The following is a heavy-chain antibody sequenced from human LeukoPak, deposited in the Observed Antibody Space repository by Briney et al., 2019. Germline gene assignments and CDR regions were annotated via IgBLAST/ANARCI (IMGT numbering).Heavy chain of an antibody. V-gene: IGHV1-18*01. J-gene: IGHJ6*02. CDR3: ARDGYATGEAHYGLDV. CDR2: ISAYNGRT. Sequence: ASVKVSCKAPGYTLSTYGISWARQAPGQGLEWMGWISAYNGRTTYAQNLQGRVTMTTDTSTSTAYMEVRSLTSDDTAVYYCARDGYATGEAHYGLDVWGQGTTVTVSS. D-gene: IGHD7-27*01. CDR1: GYTLSTYG.